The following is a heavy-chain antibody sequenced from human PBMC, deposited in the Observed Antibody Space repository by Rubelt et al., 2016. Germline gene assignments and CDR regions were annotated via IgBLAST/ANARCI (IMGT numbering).Heavy chain of an antibody. J-gene: IGHJ5*02. CDR2: IREDGNEK. CDR1: GFIFSTYS. V-gene: IGHV3-7*05. D-gene: IGHD1-26*01. CDR3: LGRAWLEA. Sequence: EVQVVESGGGLVQPGGSLRLSCAASGFIFSTYSRSWVRQAPGKGLEWVANIREDGNEKKYMDSVKGRFIISRDNAKNALFLHRISLGVEDTAIYYGLGRAWLEAWGQGTLITLSS.